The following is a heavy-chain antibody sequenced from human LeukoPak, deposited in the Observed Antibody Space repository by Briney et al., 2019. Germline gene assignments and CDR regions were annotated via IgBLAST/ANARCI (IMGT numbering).Heavy chain of an antibody. CDR1: GFTFSSYS. CDR3: ARGETYYYYYMDV. CDR2: ISSSSSYI. Sequence: GGSLRLSCAASGFTFSSYSMNWVRQAPGKGLEWVSSISSSSSYIYYADSVKGRFTISRDNAKNSLYLQMNSLRVDDTAVYYCARGETYYYYYMDVWGKGTTVTISS. V-gene: IGHV3-21*01. J-gene: IGHJ6*03.